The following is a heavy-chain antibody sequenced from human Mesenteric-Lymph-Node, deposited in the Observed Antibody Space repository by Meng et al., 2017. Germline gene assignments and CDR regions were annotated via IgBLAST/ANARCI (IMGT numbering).Heavy chain of an antibody. D-gene: IGHD2-21*01. J-gene: IGHJ6*02. CDR3: ARYSSYGMDV. Sequence: GESLKISCAASGFTFSSYDMHWVRQATGKGLEWVSAIGTAGDTYYPGSVKGRFTISRENAKNSLYLHMNSLRAEDTAVYYCARYSSYGMDVWGQGTTVTVSS. V-gene: IGHV3-13*01. CDR1: GFTFSSYD. CDR2: IGTAGDT.